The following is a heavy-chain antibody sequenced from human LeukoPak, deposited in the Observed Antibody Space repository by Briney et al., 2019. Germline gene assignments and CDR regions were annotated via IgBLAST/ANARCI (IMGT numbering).Heavy chain of an antibody. Sequence: GGSLRLSCAASGFTFSSYWMSWVRQAPGKGLEWVANIKQDGSEKYYVDSVEGRFTISRDNAKNSLYLQMNSLRAEDTAVYYCAIRPGAAANWFDPWGQGTLVTVSS. CDR1: GFTFSSYW. D-gene: IGHD6-13*01. CDR2: IKQDGSEK. V-gene: IGHV3-7*03. J-gene: IGHJ5*02. CDR3: AIRPGAAANWFDP.